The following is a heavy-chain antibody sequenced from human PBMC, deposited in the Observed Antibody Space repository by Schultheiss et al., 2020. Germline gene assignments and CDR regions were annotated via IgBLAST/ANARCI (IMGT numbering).Heavy chain of an antibody. CDR2: MNPNSGGT. V-gene: IGHV1-2*02. J-gene: IGHJ5*02. Sequence: ASVKVSCRASGYTFTYYYIHWVRQAPGQGLEWMGWMNPNSGGTKYAQNFQGRVTLTSDTSISTAYMDLSRLRSDDSAVYYCARGVASWGSSSWENWFDPWGKGTLVTVSS. D-gene: IGHD6-13*01. CDR3: ARGVASWGSSSWENWFDP. CDR1: GYTFTYYY.